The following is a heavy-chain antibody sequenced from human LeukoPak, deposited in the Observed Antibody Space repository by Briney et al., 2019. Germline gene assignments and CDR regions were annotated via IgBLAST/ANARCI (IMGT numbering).Heavy chain of an antibody. CDR3: ASRGHTAVYGDYAGDFDY. J-gene: IGHJ4*02. CDR2: IYPGDSDT. Sequence: GESLKISCKGSGYSFTSYWIGWVRQMPGKGLEWMGIIYPGDSDTRYSPSFQGQVTISSDKSISTAYLKWSSLKASHTTMYSCASRGHTAVYGDYAGDFDYWGQGTLVTVSS. D-gene: IGHD4-17*01. V-gene: IGHV5-51*01. CDR1: GYSFTSYW.